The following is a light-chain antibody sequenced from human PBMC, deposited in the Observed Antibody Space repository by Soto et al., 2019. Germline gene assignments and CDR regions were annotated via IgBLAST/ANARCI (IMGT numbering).Light chain of an antibody. Sequence: IMLTQAPTALSLSPGKRATHSCRASQSVSSYLAWYQQKPGQAPRLLIYDASNRATGIPARFSGSGSGTDFTLTINRLDPEDFAFYYCQRRGNWPRPFAHGAKVDIK. CDR1: QSVSSY. CDR3: QRRGNWPRP. V-gene: IGKV3-11*01. J-gene: IGKJ1*01. CDR2: DAS.